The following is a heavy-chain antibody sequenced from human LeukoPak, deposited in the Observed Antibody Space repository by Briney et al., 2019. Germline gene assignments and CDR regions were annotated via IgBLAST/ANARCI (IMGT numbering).Heavy chain of an antibody. CDR3: ARGPRRILTGSIDY. CDR2: ISSGSSYI. CDR1: GFSFSDYS. Sequence: GGSLRLSCAASGFSFSDYSMNWVRQAPGKGLEWVSSISSGSSYIYYADSVKGRFTISRDNAKNSLYLQMNSLRAEDTAVYYCARGPRRILTGSIDYWGQGTLVTVSS. J-gene: IGHJ4*02. V-gene: IGHV3-21*01. D-gene: IGHD3-9*01.